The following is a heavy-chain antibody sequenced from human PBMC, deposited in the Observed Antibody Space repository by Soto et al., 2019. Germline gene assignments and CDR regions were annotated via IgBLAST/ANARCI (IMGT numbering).Heavy chain of an antibody. Sequence: GGSLRLSCSVSGFTFSDYYMTWIRQAPGKGLEWVSYISGSTSHTNYADSVKGRFTTSRDNAKNSLYLQMNSLRPEDTALYYCVRSKGGYSYGTPFDYWGQGTLVTVSS. CDR3: VRSKGGYSYGTPFDY. V-gene: IGHV3-11*03. D-gene: IGHD5-18*01. CDR2: ISGSTSHT. J-gene: IGHJ4*02. CDR1: GFTFSDYY.